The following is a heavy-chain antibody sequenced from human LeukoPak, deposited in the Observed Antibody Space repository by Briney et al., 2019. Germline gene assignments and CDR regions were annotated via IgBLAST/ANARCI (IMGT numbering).Heavy chain of an antibody. CDR1: GYTFTSYG. CDR3: ARDFRSPSVGQKYYYYYYYMDG. Sequence: ASVKVSCKASGYTFTSYGISWVRQAPGQGLEWMGWISAYNGNTNYAQKLQGRVTMTTDTSTSTAYMELRSLRSDDTAVYYCARDFRSPSVGQKYYYYYYYMDGWGKGTTVTVSS. D-gene: IGHD6-13*01. CDR2: ISAYNGNT. V-gene: IGHV1-18*01. J-gene: IGHJ6*03.